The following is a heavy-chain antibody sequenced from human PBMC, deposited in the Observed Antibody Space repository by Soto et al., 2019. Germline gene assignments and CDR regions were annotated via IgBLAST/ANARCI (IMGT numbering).Heavy chain of an antibody. CDR3: ARDPVAGTYFDY. J-gene: IGHJ4*02. D-gene: IGHD6-19*01. V-gene: IGHV1-18*01. CDR1: GYTFISYG. CDR2: INAFNGNT. Sequence: QVQLVQSGAEVKKPGASVKVSCKASGYTFISYGISWVRQAPGQGLEGMGCINAFNGNTNYAQKLKGRVTMTRDTSTSTAYMELRSLRSDDTAVYYCARDPVAGTYFDYWGQGTLVTVSS.